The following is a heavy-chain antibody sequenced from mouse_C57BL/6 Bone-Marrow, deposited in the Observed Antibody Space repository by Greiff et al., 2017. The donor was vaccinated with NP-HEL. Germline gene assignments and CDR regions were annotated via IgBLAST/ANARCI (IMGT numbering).Heavy chain of an antibody. CDR3: ARGGDYDAWFAY. CDR2: IYPGDGDT. J-gene: IGHJ3*01. CDR1: GYAFSSYW. D-gene: IGHD2-4*01. V-gene: IGHV1-80*01. Sequence: QVHVKQSGAELVKPGASVKISCKASGYAFSSYWMNWVKQRPGKGLEWIGQIYPGDGDTNYNGKFKGKATLTADKSSSTAYMQLSSLTSEDSAVYFCARGGDYDAWFAYWGQGTLVTVSA.